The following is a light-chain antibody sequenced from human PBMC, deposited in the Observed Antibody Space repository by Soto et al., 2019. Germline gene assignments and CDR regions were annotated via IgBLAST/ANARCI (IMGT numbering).Light chain of an antibody. CDR1: SSDVGSYYP. Sequence: ALTQPASMSGSPGQSITISCTGTSSDVGSYYPVSWFQQHPGKAPKLIIYEVNKRPSGVSDRFSGSKSGNTASLTISGLQAADEAEYYCCSYAGDTTFFVFGTGTKLTVL. CDR2: EVN. J-gene: IGLJ1*01. V-gene: IGLV2-23*02. CDR3: CSYAGDTTFFV.